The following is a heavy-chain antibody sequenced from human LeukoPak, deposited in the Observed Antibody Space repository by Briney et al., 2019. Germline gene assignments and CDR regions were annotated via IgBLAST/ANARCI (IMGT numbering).Heavy chain of an antibody. V-gene: IGHV3-7*01. CDR2: IKQDGSEK. J-gene: IGHJ3*02. Sequence: GGSLRLSCAASGFTFSSYWMSWARQAPGKGLEWVASIKQDGSEKYYVDSVKGRFTISRDNAKNSLYLQMNSLRAEDTAVYYCALGGYAFDIWGQGTMVTVSS. CDR3: ALGGYAFDI. CDR1: GFTFSSYW.